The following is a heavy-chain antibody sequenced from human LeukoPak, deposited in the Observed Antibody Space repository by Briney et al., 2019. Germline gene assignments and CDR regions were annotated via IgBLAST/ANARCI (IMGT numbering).Heavy chain of an antibody. Sequence: PGGSLRLSCAASGFTFSSYAMSWVRQAPGKGLEWVSAISGSGGSTYYADSVKGRFTISRDNSKNTLYLQMNSLRAEDTAVYYCANEGGYYYDSSGYYGYWGQGTLVTVSS. CDR1: GFTFSSYA. D-gene: IGHD3-22*01. CDR2: ISGSGGST. CDR3: ANEGGYYYDSSGYYGY. J-gene: IGHJ4*02. V-gene: IGHV3-23*01.